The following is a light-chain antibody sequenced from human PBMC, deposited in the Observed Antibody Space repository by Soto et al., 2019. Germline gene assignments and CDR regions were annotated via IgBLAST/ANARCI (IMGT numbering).Light chain of an antibody. Sequence: DIQMTQSPFSLSASLGDRVTISCRASQSINRYVNWFQQKPGEAPNLLVYGASTSLSGVPSRFSGSGSGTDFNLSIDSLQPDDVATYYCQHSRNTPRTFGQGTKVEI. CDR3: QHSRNTPRT. J-gene: IGKJ1*01. CDR1: QSINRY. V-gene: IGKV1-39*01. CDR2: GAS.